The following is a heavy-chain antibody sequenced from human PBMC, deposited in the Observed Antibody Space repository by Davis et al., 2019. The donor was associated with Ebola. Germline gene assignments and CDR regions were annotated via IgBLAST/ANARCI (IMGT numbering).Heavy chain of an antibody. J-gene: IGHJ4*02. CDR1: GYTFTSYY. CDR3: ARDSGYYDILTGLLSY. V-gene: IGHV1-46*01. Sequence: ASVKVSCKASGYTFTSYYMHWVRQAPGQGLEWMGIINPSGGSTSYAQKFQGRVTMTRDTSTSTVYMELSSLRSEDTAVYYCARDSGYYDILTGLLSYWGQGTLVTVSS. D-gene: IGHD3-9*01. CDR2: INPSGGST.